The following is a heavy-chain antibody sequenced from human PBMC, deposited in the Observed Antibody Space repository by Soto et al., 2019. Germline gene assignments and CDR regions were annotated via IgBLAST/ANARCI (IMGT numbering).Heavy chain of an antibody. CDR2: IRSKPNSYAT. CDR1: GFPFSGSA. D-gene: IGHD7-27*01. J-gene: IGHJ6*02. CDR3: AGDHYYNMDV. Sequence: EVQLVESGGGLVQPGGSLKLSCAASGFPFSGSAMHWVRQASGKGLEWVGRIRSKPNSYATTYAASVKGRFTISRNDSKNTAYLQMNSQKTEDTAVYYCAGDHYYNMDVWGRGTTVTVSS. V-gene: IGHV3-73*02.